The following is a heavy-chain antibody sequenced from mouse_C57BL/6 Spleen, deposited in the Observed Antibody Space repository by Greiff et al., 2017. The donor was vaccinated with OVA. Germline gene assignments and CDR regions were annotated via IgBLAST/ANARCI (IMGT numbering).Heavy chain of an antibody. CDR3: AREIYYDNYSYYFDY. D-gene: IGHD2-1*01. CDR1: GYTFTSYW. Sequence: VQLQQPGAELVRPGSSVKLSCKASGYTFTSYWMHWVKQRPIQGLEWIGNIDPSDSETHYNQKFKDKATLTVDKSSSTAYMQLSSLTSEDSAVYYCAREIYYDNYSYYFDYWGQGTTLTVSS. J-gene: IGHJ2*01. V-gene: IGHV1-52*01. CDR2: IDPSDSET.